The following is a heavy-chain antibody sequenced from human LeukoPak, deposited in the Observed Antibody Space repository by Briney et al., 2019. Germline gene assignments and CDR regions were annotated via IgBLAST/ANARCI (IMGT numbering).Heavy chain of an antibody. D-gene: IGHD3-10*01. J-gene: IGHJ4*02. CDR2: ISTYNGNT. CDR1: GYTFSSYG. Sequence: ASVKVSCKGSGYTFSSYGISWVRQAPGQGLGWMGWISTYNGNTNYAQKLQGRVTMTTDTSTSTAYMELRSLRSDDTAVYYCARDTYQYYYGSGSYYNFDYWGQGTLVTVSS. CDR3: ARDTYQYYYGSGSYYNFDY. V-gene: IGHV1-18*01.